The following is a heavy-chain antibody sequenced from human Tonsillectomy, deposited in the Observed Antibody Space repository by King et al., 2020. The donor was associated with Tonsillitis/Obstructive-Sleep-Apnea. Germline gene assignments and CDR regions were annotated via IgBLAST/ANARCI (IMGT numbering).Heavy chain of an antibody. D-gene: IGHD6-6*01. J-gene: IGHJ4*02. CDR2: ISYDGTNK. V-gene: IGHV3-30*04. Sequence: VQLVESGGGVVQPGRSLRLSCAASGFTFSNFAMLWVRQAPGKGLEWVALISYDGTNKYFADSVKGRFTISRDNSKNTLFLQMNSLRAEDTAVYYCARDREAARRGGYFDYWGQGTLVTVSS. CDR3: ARDREAARRGGYFDY. CDR1: GFTFSNFA.